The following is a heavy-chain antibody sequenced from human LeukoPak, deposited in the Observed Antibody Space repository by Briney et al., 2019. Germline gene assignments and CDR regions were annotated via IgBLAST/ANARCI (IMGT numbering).Heavy chain of an antibody. V-gene: IGHV3-33*01. CDR2: IWYDGGNK. J-gene: IGHJ4*02. CDR3: ARARGVSTGYRPIDY. CDR1: GFTFSTSG. D-gene: IGHD3-22*01. Sequence: GGSLRLSCAASGFTFSTSGMHWVRQAPGKGLEWVAVIWYDGGNKHYAESVKGRFSISRDNSKSTLYLQMNSLRAEDTAVYYCARARGVSTGYRPIDYWGQGTLVTVSS.